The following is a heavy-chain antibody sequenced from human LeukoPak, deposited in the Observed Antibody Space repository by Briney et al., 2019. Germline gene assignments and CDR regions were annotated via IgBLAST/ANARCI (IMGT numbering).Heavy chain of an antibody. Sequence: GRSLRLSCAASGFTFSSYAMHWVRQAPGKGLEWVAVISYDGSNKYYADSVKGRFTISRDNAKNSLYLQMNSLRAEDTAVYYCARVRGVPRLDYWGQGTLVTVSS. CDR1: GFTFSSYA. J-gene: IGHJ4*02. V-gene: IGHV3-30*04. CDR3: ARVRGVPRLDY. D-gene: IGHD3-10*01. CDR2: ISYDGSNK.